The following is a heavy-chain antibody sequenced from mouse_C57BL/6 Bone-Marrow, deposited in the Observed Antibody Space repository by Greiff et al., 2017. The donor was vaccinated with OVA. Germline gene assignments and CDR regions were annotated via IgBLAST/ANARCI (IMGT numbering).Heavy chain of an antibody. CDR1: GYTFTSSW. CDR3: ASRAY. J-gene: IGHJ3*01. D-gene: IGHD3-1*01. V-gene: IGHV1-69*01. Sequence: QVQLQQPGAELVMPGASVKLSCKASGYTFTSSWMHWVKQRPGQGLEWIGEIDPSASYTNYNQKFKGKSTLTVDKSSSTAYMQLSSLTSEDSAVYYCASRAYWGQGTLVTVSA. CDR2: IDPSASYT.